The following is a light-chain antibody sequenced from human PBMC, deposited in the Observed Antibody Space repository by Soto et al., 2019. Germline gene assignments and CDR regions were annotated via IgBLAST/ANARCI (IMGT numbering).Light chain of an antibody. CDR3: SSYAGSNTPDV. Sequence: QSALTQPASVSGSPGQSITISCTGTSSDVGSYNLVSWYRQHPGTAPKLMISEVTKRPSGVSDRFSGSKSGNTASLTISGLQAEDEADYYCSSYAGSNTPDVFGTGTKVTVL. CDR1: SSDVGSYNL. V-gene: IGLV2-23*02. CDR2: EVT. J-gene: IGLJ1*01.